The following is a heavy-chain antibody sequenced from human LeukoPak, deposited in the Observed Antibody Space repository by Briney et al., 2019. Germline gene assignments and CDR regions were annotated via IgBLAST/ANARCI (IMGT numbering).Heavy chain of an antibody. CDR3: AGDRATSYFDY. V-gene: IGHV3-33*01. J-gene: IGHJ4*02. Sequence: GGSLRLSCAASGFTFRSHGMHWVRQAPGKGLEWVAFIWYDGSNKYYTDSLKGRFTISRDNSKNTLYLQMNSLRAEDTAVYYCAGDRATSYFDYWGQGALVTISS. CDR1: GFTFRSHG. D-gene: IGHD1-26*01. CDR2: IWYDGSNK.